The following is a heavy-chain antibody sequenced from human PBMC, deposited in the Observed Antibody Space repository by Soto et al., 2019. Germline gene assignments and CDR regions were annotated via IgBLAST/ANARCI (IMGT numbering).Heavy chain of an antibody. J-gene: IGHJ6*02. Sequence: QEHLVQSGAEVKKTGSSVKVSCKASGGTFSRSSISWVRQAPGQGLEWMGGIIPIFDAVHYAQKFQGRVTFTADESTRTAYMELSSLRYDDTAVYFCARAHCGGDCTRSYYYDGLEVWGQGTTVTVSS. D-gene: IGHD2-21*02. CDR3: ARAHCGGDCTRSYYYDGLEV. CDR1: GGTFSRSS. CDR2: IIPIFDAV. V-gene: IGHV1-69*01.